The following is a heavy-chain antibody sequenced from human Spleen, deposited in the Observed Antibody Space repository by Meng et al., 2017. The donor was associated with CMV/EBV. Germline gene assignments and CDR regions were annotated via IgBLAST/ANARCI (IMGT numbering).Heavy chain of an antibody. D-gene: IGHD6-13*01. CDR2: IYNSGNT. V-gene: IGHV4-31*02. CDR3: ARGLATASFWFDS. CDR1: VVAISGDGFY. J-gene: IGHJ5*01. Sequence: SVVAISGDGFYWSSLRQHPGRGLEWIGSIYNSGNTDYNPSLKSRLTMSVDTSKNQFSLSLSAVTAAETAVYYCARGLATASFWFDSWGQGTLVTVSS.